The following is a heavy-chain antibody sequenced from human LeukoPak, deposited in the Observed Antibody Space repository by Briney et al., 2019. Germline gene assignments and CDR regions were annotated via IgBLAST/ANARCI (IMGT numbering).Heavy chain of an antibody. J-gene: IGHJ4*02. CDR3: ARRYNSVLWFGELEYYFDY. D-gene: IGHD3-10*01. V-gene: IGHV4-39*01. Sequence: SETLSLTCAVYGGSFSGYYWGWIRQPPGKGLEWIGSIYYSGSTYYNPSLKSRVTISVDTSKNQFSLKLSSVTAADTAVYYCARRYNSVLWFGELEYYFDYWGQGTLVTVSS. CDR2: IYYSGST. CDR1: GGSFSGYY.